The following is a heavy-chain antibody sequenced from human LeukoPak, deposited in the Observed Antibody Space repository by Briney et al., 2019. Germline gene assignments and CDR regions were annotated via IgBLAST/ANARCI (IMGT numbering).Heavy chain of an antibody. D-gene: IGHD3-3*01. V-gene: IGHV1-18*01. Sequence: GASVKVSCKASGYTFTSYGISWARQAPGQGLEWMGWISAYNGNTNYAQKLQGRVTMTTDTSTSTAYMELRSLRSDDTAVYYCARDRTIFGVVIRDFYDYWGQGTLVTVSS. CDR1: GYTFTSYG. CDR2: ISAYNGNT. J-gene: IGHJ4*02. CDR3: ARDRTIFGVVIRDFYDY.